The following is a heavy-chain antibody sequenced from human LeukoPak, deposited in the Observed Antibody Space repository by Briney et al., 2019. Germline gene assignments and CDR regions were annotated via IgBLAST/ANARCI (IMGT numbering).Heavy chain of an antibody. V-gene: IGHV3-74*01. CDR3: ARAMVTTRNAMDV. D-gene: IGHD4-17*01. CDR2: INGDGTST. Sequence: GGSLRLSCAASGFTFSSYWMHWVRQAPGMGLVWVSRINGDGTSTNYADSVKGRFTISGDNAKNTLYLQMNSLRAEDTTVYYCARAMVTTRNAMDVWGQGTTVTVSS. CDR1: GFTFSSYW. J-gene: IGHJ6*02.